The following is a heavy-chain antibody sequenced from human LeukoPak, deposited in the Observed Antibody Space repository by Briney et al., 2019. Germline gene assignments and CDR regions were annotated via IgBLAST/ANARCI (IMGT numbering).Heavy chain of an antibody. D-gene: IGHD6-6*01. J-gene: IGHJ4*02. CDR1: GFTFSSYG. CDR3: AKRVPYSSSAAYYDS. CDR2: ISDSGGDT. Sequence: GGSLRLSCAASGFTFSSYGMNWVRQAPGEGLEWVSSISDSGGDTYYADSVKGRFTVSRDNSKNTLYLQINNLRADDTAIYYCAKRVPYSSSAAYYDSWGQGTLVTVSS. V-gene: IGHV3-23*01.